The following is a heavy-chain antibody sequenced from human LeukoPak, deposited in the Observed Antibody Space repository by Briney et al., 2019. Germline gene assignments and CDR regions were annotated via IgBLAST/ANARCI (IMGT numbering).Heavy chain of an antibody. Sequence: AGGSLRLSCVASGFTFSSYWMTWVRQAPGKGLEWVASIREDGSQKSSVDSVKGRFTISRDNAKTSLYLQMDSLRAEDTAVYWCARGPTNGQAFDYWGQGTLVSVSS. J-gene: IGHJ4*02. V-gene: IGHV3-7*01. CDR3: ARGPTNGQAFDY. CDR2: IREDGSQK. CDR1: GFTFSSYW. D-gene: IGHD2-8*01.